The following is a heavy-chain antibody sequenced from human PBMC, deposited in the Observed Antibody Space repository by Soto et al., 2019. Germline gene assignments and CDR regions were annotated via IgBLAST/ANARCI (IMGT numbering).Heavy chain of an antibody. CDR2: IFYSGST. CDR3: ASMIGDPVLSFDS. J-gene: IGHJ5*01. V-gene: IGHV4-59*01. Sequence: SETLSLTCTVSGGSISSYYWSWIRQPPGKGLEWIGFIFYSGSTSYNPSLKSRVTISIDTSEYQFSLRLNSVTAADTAVYYCASMIGDPVLSFDSWGQGTLVTVS. D-gene: IGHD3-10*02. CDR1: GGSISSYY.